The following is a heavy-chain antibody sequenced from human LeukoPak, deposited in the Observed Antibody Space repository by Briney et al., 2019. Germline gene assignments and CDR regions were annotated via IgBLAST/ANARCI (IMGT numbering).Heavy chain of an antibody. V-gene: IGHV4-59*08. CDR2: GYIGST. Sequence: PSETLSLTCTVSGGSISSYYWSWIRQPPGKGLEWIGYGYIGSTNYNPSLKSRVTISVDTSKNQFSLKLSSVTAADTAVYYCARLGIAVAGTSYYYYGMDVWGQGTTVTVSS. CDR1: GGSISSYY. J-gene: IGHJ6*02. CDR3: ARLGIAVAGTSYYYYGMDV. D-gene: IGHD6-19*01.